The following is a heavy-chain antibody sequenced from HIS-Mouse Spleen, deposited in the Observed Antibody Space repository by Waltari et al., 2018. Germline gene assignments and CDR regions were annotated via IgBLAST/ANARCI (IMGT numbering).Heavy chain of an antibody. V-gene: IGHV4-31*03. J-gene: IGHJ5*02. D-gene: IGHD3-3*01. CDR2: IYYSGST. Sequence: QVQLQESGPGLVTPSQTLSLTCTVSCGSISRGGYYWSWFRQPPGTGLAWIGYIYYSGSTYYNPSLKSRVTISVDTSKNQFSLKLSSVTAADTAVYYCARSPYYDFWSGYSDNWFDPWGQGTLVTVSS. CDR1: CGSISRGGYY. CDR3: ARSPYYDFWSGYSDNWFDP.